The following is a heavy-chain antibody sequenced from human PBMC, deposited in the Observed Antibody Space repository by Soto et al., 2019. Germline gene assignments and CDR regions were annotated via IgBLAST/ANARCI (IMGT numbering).Heavy chain of an antibody. CDR2: ISYDGSNK. Sequence: GGPLRLSCVASGFTFSSYGMHWVRQAPGKGLEWVAVISYDGSNKYYADSVKGRFTISRDNSKNTLYLQMNSLRAEDTAVYYCARTGLRFLEWLFDYWGQGTLVTVSS. J-gene: IGHJ4*02. D-gene: IGHD3-3*01. CDR3: ARTGLRFLEWLFDY. V-gene: IGHV3-30*19. CDR1: GFTFSSYG.